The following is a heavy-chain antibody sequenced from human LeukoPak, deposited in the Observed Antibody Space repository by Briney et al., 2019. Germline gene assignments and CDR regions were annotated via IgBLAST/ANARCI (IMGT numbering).Heavy chain of an antibody. J-gene: IGHJ4*02. CDR2: ISSSSSYI. D-gene: IGHD3-22*01. CDR3: ARDIGHDSSGFDY. CDR1: GFTFSSYS. Sequence: GGSLRLSCAASGFTFSSYSMNWVRQAPGKGLEWVSSISSSSSYIYYADSVKGRFTISRDNAKNSLYLQMNSLRAEDTAVYYCARDIGHDSSGFDYWGQGTPVTVSS. V-gene: IGHV3-21*01.